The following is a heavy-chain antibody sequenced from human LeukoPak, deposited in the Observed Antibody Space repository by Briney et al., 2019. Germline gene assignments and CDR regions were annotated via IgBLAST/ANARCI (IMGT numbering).Heavy chain of an antibody. CDR1: GFTFSSYE. CDR3: ARTFAY. V-gene: IGHV3-48*03. Sequence: GGSLRLSCAASGFTFSSYEMNWVRQATGKGLEWVSYISSGGSTIYYADSVKGRFTISRDNAQNSLYLQMDSLRAEDTAVYYCARTFAYWGQGTLVTVSS. J-gene: IGHJ4*02. CDR2: ISSGGSTI.